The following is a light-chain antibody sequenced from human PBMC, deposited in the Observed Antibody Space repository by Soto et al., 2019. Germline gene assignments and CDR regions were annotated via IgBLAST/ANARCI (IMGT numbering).Light chain of an antibody. CDR3: QQYSSYST. CDR1: QSISSW. V-gene: IGKV1-5*02. CDR2: DAS. J-gene: IGKJ1*01. Sequence: DIQMTQSPSTLSASVGDTVTIISRASQSISSWLAWFQQKPGKAPKLLIYDASSLESGVQSRFSGSGSGTEFPLTISSLQPEDFATDDCQQYSSYSTFGQGTKVDIK.